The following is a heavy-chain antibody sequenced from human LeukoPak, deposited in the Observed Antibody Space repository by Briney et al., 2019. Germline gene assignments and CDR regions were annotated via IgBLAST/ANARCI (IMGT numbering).Heavy chain of an antibody. CDR3: ARRLGMATIILPAPSNYFDY. J-gene: IGHJ4*02. CDR2: INHSGST. V-gene: IGHV4-34*01. D-gene: IGHD5-24*01. Sequence: PSETLSPTCAVYGGSFSGYYWSWIRQPPGKGLEWIGEINHSGSTNYNPSLKSRVTISVDTSKNQFSLKLSSVTAADTAVYYCARRLGMATIILPAPSNYFDYWGQGTLVTVSS. CDR1: GGSFSGYY.